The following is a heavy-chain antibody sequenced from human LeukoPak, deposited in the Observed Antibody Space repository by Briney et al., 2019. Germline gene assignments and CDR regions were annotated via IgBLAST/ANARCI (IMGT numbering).Heavy chain of an antibody. J-gene: IGHJ4*02. D-gene: IGHD2-8*01. CDR3: ARVMGPPDY. Sequence: ASVKVSCKTSGYTFSTLDISWVRQAPGQGLEWMGWISTYNGNPNYVQKFQGRVTTTTDTSTSTAHMELRSLKSDDTAVYYCARVMGPPDYWGQGTLVTVFS. CDR2: ISTYNGNP. CDR1: GYTFSTLD. V-gene: IGHV1-18*01.